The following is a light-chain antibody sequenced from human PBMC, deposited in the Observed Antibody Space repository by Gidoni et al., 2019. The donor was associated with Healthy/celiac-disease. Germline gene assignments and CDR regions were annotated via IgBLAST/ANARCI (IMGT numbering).Light chain of an antibody. CDR1: SSNIGSNY. Sequence: QSVLTQPPSASGTPGQRVTISCSGSSSNIGSNYVYWYPQLPGTAPKLLIYSNNQRPSGVPDRFSGSKSGTSASLAISGLRSEDEADYYCAAWDDSLSGPEFGGGTKLTVL. CDR2: SNN. V-gene: IGLV1-47*02. CDR3: AAWDDSLSGPE. J-gene: IGLJ3*02.